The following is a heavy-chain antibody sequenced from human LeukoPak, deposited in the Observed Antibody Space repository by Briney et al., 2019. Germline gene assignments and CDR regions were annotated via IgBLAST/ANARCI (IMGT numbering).Heavy chain of an antibody. CDR2: IYYSGST. CDR1: GGSISSGGYY. CDR3: ARRTKYSGSYPMDY. D-gene: IGHD1-26*01. J-gene: IGHJ4*02. V-gene: IGHV4-31*03. Sequence: SETLSLTCTVSGGSISSGGYYWSWIRQHPGKGLEWIGYIYYSGSTYYNPSLKSRVTISVDTSKNQFSLKLSSVTAADTAVYYCARRTKYSGSYPMDYWGQGTLVTVSS.